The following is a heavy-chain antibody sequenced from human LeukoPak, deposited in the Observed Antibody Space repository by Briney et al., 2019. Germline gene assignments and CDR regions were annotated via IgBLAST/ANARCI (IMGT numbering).Heavy chain of an antibody. CDR2: ISYDGSNK. V-gene: IGHV3-30-3*01. Sequence: PGGSLRLSCAASGFTFSSYAMHWVRQAPGKGLEWVAVISYDGSNKYYADSVKGRFTISRDNSKNTLYLQMNSLRAEDTAVYYCARPPTVVWQGEDYWGQGTLVTVSS. CDR3: ARPPTVVWQGEDY. D-gene: IGHD4-23*01. CDR1: GFTFSSYA. J-gene: IGHJ4*02.